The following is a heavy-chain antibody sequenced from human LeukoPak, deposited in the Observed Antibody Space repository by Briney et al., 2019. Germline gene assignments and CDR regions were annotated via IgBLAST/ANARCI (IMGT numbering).Heavy chain of an antibody. CDR1: GLTFSTYW. D-gene: IGHD2-2*01. CDR3: TRVGYCATTSCRTAFDI. V-gene: IGHV3-74*01. J-gene: IGHJ3*02. Sequence: GGSLRLSCAASGLTFSTYWMHWVRQAPGKGLVGVSRINTDGSSTSYADSVKGRFTISRDNAKNTLYLQMNSLRAEDTAVYFCTRVGYCATTSCRTAFDIWGQGTMVTVSS. CDR2: INTDGSST.